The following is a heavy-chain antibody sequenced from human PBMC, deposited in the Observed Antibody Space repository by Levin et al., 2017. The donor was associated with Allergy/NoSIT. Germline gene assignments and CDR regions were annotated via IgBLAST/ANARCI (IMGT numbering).Heavy chain of an antibody. V-gene: IGHV3-33*01. J-gene: IGHJ3*02. CDR3: ARQRGVVGAFDI. CDR2: IWYDGSNK. CDR1: GFTFSSYG. Sequence: GGSLRLSCAASGFTFSSYGMHWVRQAPGKGLEWVAVIWYDGSNKYYADSVKGRFTISRDNSKNTLYLQMNSLRAEDTAVYYCARQRGVVGAFDIWGQGTMVTVSS. D-gene: IGHD1-26*01.